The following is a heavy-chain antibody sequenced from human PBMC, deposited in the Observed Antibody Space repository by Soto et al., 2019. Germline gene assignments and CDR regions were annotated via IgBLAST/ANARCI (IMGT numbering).Heavy chain of an antibody. CDR3: AKTAAGGKNYYGMDV. V-gene: IGHV5-51*01. J-gene: IGHJ6*02. D-gene: IGHD6-13*01. CDR2: IYPGDSDT. Sequence: GESLKISSKGSGYSFTSYWIGWARQMPGKGLEWMGIIYPGDSDTRYSPSFQGQVTISADKSISTAYLQWSSLKASDTAMYYCAKTAAGGKNYYGMDVWGQGTTVTVSS. CDR1: GYSFTSYW.